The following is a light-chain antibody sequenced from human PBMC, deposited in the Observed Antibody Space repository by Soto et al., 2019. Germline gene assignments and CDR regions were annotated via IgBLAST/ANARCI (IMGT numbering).Light chain of an antibody. CDR3: AAWDDSLSTWV. Sequence: QSVLTQPPSVSETPGQSVTISCSGSSSNVGSIFVYWYQQIPGTAPKLLIFRNNQRPSGVPDRFSGSKSGTSASLAISGLRSEDEADYYCAAWDDSLSTWVFGGGTKLTVL. CDR1: SSNVGSIF. J-gene: IGLJ3*02. V-gene: IGLV1-47*01. CDR2: RNN.